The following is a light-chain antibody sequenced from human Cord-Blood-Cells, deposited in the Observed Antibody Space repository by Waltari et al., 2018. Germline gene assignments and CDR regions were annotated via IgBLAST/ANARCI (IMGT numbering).Light chain of an antibody. J-gene: IGLJ1*01. CDR1: SSDVGGYNY. V-gene: IGLV2-14*01. CDR2: EVS. Sequence: QSALTQPASVSGSPGQSITISCTGTSSDVGGYNYVSWYQQHPGKAPKLMIYEVSNRPYGVSNCFSGSKSGNTASLTISGLQAEDEADYYCSSYTSSSTPHVFGTGTKVTVL. CDR3: SSYTSSSTPHV.